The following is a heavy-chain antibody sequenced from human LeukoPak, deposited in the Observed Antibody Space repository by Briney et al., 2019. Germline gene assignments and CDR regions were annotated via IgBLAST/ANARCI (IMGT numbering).Heavy chain of an antibody. CDR3: AKDPGGSRDY. J-gene: IGHJ4*02. CDR1: GFTFSSYS. Sequence: GGSLRLSCAASGFTFSSYSMNWVRQAPGKGLEWVSSISSSSSYIYYANSVKGRFTISRDNSKNTLYLQMNSLRAEDTAVYYCAKDPGGSRDYWGQGTLVTVSS. CDR2: ISSSSSYI. V-gene: IGHV3-21*04. D-gene: IGHD1-26*01.